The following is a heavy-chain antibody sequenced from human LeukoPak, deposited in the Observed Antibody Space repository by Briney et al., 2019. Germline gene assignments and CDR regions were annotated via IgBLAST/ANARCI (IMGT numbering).Heavy chain of an antibody. D-gene: IGHD6-13*01. CDR1: GLTFSSYA. V-gene: IGHV3-23*01. CDR2: ISDTGDST. J-gene: IGHJ4*02. CDR3: AKDRLGAAAGFFDY. Sequence: PPGGSLRLSGAASGLTFSSYALSWDRQAPGKGLEWVSGISDTGDSTYYADSVKGRFTISRDNSKNTLYLQMNSMRADDTAVYYCAKDRLGAAAGFFDYWGQGSLVTVSS.